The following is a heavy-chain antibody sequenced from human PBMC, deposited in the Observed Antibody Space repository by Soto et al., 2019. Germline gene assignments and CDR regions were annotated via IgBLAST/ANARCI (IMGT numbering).Heavy chain of an antibody. V-gene: IGHV3-7*01. CDR2: LSGGASDK. CDR3: VREDWHRFDA. CDR1: GFMFSAYW. D-gene: IGHD2-21*01. Sequence: EVQLVESGGRLVQPGGSLRLSCAASGFMFSAYWMSWVRQDPGKGLEWVATLSGGASDKFYVDSVKGRITISRDDSKNTLYLQMNSLRDEDTAVYYCVREDWHRFDAWGQGPLVTVSS. J-gene: IGHJ4*02.